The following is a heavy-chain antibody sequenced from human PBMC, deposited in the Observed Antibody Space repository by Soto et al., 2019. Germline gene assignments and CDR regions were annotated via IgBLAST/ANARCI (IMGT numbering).Heavy chain of an antibody. J-gene: IGHJ4*02. Sequence: SETLSLTCTVSGGSISGYYWSWIRQPPGKGLEWIGYIYYSGSTNYNPSLKSRVTISVDTSKNQFSLKLSSVTAADTAVYYCARGYSSGWLIDYWGQGTLVTVSS. CDR1: GGSISGYY. D-gene: IGHD6-19*01. V-gene: IGHV4-59*01. CDR2: IYYSGST. CDR3: ARGYSSGWLIDY.